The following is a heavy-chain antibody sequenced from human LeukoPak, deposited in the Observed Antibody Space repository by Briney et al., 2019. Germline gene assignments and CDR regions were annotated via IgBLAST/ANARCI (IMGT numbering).Heavy chain of an antibody. J-gene: IGHJ3*02. CDR2: IGGASVRT. CDR1: GFGFEDLV. V-gene: IGHV3-43*02. CDR3: VKDLIVGDYYSSDNYYPPDAFDI. D-gene: IGHD3-10*01. Sequence: GGSLRLSCAASGFGFEDLVLHWVRKVPGKGLGWVALIGGASVRTYYAESLKGGFTTSRDNSSNSLYLQMDRLRIEDTALYYCVKDLIVGDYYSSDNYYPPDAFDIWGQGTMVTVSS.